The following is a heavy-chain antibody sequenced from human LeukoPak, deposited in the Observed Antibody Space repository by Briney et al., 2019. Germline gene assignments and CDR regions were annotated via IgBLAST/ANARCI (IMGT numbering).Heavy chain of an antibody. J-gene: IGHJ5*02. Sequence: SETLSLTCAVSGGSISSGGYSWSWIRQPPGKGLEWIGYIYHSGGTYYNPSLKSRVTISVDRSKNQFSLKLSSVTAADTAVYYCARAYSSSWYSGDWFGPWGQGTLVTVSS. V-gene: IGHV4-30-2*01. CDR1: GGSISSGGYS. D-gene: IGHD6-13*01. CDR3: ARAYSSSWYSGDWFGP. CDR2: IYHSGGT.